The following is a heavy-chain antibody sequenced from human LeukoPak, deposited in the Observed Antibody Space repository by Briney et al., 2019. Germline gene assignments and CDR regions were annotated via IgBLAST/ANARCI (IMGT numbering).Heavy chain of an antibody. CDR1: GYTFSGYA. V-gene: IGHV3-23*01. Sequence: GSLRLSCIASGYTFSGYAMSWVRQAPGKGLEYVSSIDGSDGASYYADSVKGRFTISRDNSKNTLFLQMNSLRVEDTAVYYCARVDSGNYDYWGQGTLLTVSS. J-gene: IGHJ4*02. D-gene: IGHD1-26*01. CDR3: ARVDSGNYDY. CDR2: IDGSDGAS.